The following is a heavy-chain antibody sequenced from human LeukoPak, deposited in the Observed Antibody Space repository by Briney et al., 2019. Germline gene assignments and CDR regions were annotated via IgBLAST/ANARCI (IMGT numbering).Heavy chain of an antibody. CDR3: GYCSSTSWPLYYFDY. CDR1: GFTSGDYA. CDR2: IRSKAYGGTT. D-gene: IGHD2-2*01. J-gene: IGHJ4*02. Sequence: SLRPSCTPSGFTSGDYAMSWFSQAPEKLLGWVGFIRSKAYGGTTEYAASVKGRFTISRDDSKSIAYLQMNSLKTEDTAVYYCGYCSSTSWPLYYFDYWGQGTLVTVSS. V-gene: IGHV3-49*03.